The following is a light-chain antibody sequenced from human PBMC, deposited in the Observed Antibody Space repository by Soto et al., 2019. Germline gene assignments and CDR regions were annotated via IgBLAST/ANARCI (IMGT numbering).Light chain of an antibody. CDR3: HQHYSTPWT. J-gene: IGKJ1*01. V-gene: IGKV3-15*01. CDR1: QSVSSN. CDR2: GAS. Sequence: EFVLTQSPGTLSLSPGERATLSCRASQSVSSNLAWYQQKPGQAPRLLIYGASTRATGIPARFSGNGSGTDFTLTISSLQAEDVAVYYCHQHYSTPWTFGQGTKVDIK.